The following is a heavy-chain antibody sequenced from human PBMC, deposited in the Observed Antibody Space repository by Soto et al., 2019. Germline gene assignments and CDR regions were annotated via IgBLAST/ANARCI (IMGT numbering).Heavy chain of an antibody. D-gene: IGHD3-10*01. CDR2: IYYSGST. V-gene: IGHV4-31*03. CDR1: GGSISSGGYY. CDR3: ARAPRYYYGSGSFIGAFDI. J-gene: IGHJ3*02. Sequence: QVQLQESGPGLVKPSQTLSLTCTVSGGSISSGGYYWSWIRQHPGKGLEWIGYIYYSGSTYYNPSHKSRVTISVDTSKNQFSLKLSSVTAADTAVYYCARAPRYYYGSGSFIGAFDIWGQGTMVTVSS.